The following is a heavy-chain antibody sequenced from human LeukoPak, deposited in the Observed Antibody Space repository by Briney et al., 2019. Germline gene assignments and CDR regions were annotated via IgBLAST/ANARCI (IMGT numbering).Heavy chain of an antibody. D-gene: IGHD6-13*01. CDR3: ARAAAAGKGSFDY. Sequence: SETLSLTCTVSGGSISSYYWSWIRQPPGKGLEWIGYMYYSGSTNYNPSLKSRVTISVDTSKNQFSLKLSSVTAADTAVYYCARAAAAGKGSFDYWGQGTLVTVSS. V-gene: IGHV4-59*01. CDR1: GGSISSYY. CDR2: MYYSGST. J-gene: IGHJ4*02.